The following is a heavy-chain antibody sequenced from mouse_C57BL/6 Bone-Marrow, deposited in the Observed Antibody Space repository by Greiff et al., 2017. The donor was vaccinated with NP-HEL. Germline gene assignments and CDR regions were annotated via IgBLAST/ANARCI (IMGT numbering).Heavy chain of an antibody. CDR2: IYPSDSET. J-gene: IGHJ1*03. CDR1: GYTFTSYW. Sequence: QVQLQQPGAELVRPGSSVKLSCKASGYTFTSYWMDWVKQRPGQGLEWIGNIYPSDSETHYNQKFKDKATLTVDKSSSTAYMQLSSLTSEDSAVYDCARKGLRWYFDVWGTGTTVTVSS. D-gene: IGHD2-4*01. CDR3: ARKGLRWYFDV. V-gene: IGHV1-61*01.